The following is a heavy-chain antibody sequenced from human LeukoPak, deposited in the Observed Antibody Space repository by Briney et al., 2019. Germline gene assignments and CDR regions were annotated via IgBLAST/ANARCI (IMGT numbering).Heavy chain of an antibody. V-gene: IGHV3-21*01. CDR2: ITSTSNHI. Sequence: GGSLRLSCVASGFTFSTYDRNWVRQAPGKGLEWVSAITSTSNHINYADSVKGRFTISRDSANNSLYLQMNSLRAEDTAVYYCARVYSANGYGSGYYDYWGQGTLVTVSS. CDR1: GFTFSTYD. D-gene: IGHD3-10*01. CDR3: ARVYSANGYGSGYYDY. J-gene: IGHJ4*02.